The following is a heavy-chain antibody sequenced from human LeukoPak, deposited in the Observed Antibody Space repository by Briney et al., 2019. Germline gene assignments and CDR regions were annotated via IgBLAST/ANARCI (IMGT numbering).Heavy chain of an antibody. V-gene: IGHV4-39*01. D-gene: IGHD3-16*01. CDR1: GGSISSSSYY. CDR3: ARLEGGYWYFDL. Sequence: PLETLSLTCTVSGGSISSSSYYWGWIRQPPGKGLEWIGSIYYSGSTYYNPSLKSRVTISVDTSKNQFSLKLSSVTAADTAVYYCARLEGGYWYFDLWGRGTLVTVSS. CDR2: IYYSGST. J-gene: IGHJ2*01.